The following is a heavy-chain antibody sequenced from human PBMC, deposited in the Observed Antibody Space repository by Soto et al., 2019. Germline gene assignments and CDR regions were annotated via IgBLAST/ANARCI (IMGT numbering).Heavy chain of an antibody. CDR3: ARGYGRGHWFDP. D-gene: IGHD3-10*02. CDR1: GFSIRSSSFH. CDR2: IYYSGST. J-gene: IGHJ5*02. V-gene: IGHV4-39*07. Sequence: SETLSLTCTVSGFSIRSSSFHWGWIRQPPGKGLEWIGSIYYSGSTYYSPSLKSRVTISVDTSKNQFSLKLSSVTAADTAVYYCARGYGRGHWFDPWGQGTLVTVSS.